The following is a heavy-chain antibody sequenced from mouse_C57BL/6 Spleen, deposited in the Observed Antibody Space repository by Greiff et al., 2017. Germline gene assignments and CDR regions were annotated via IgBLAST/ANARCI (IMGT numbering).Heavy chain of an antibody. J-gene: IGHJ2*01. D-gene: IGHD2-2*01. CDR1: GFTFSSYT. Sequence: EVKLMESGGGLVKPGGSLKLSCAASGFTFSSYTMSWVRQTPEKRLEWVATISGGGGNTYYPDSVKGRFTISRDNAKNTLYLQMSSLRSEDTALYYCARQGYGYEFDYWGQGTTLTVSS. CDR2: ISGGGGNT. CDR3: ARQGYGYEFDY. V-gene: IGHV5-9*01.